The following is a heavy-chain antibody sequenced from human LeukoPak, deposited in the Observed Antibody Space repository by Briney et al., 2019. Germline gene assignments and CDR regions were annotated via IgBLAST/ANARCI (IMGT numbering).Heavy chain of an antibody. V-gene: IGHV3-30-3*01. CDR1: GFSLSNFQ. Sequence: GRSLGLSCVASGFSLSNFQMYWVRQAPGKGLEWVSIISLDGSTEFYADSVKGRFTISRDTASNTMHLEMNNLRIEDTAVYYCMRDYMGWFDPWGQGSLVTVSS. D-gene: IGHD3-10*01. J-gene: IGHJ5*02. CDR2: ISLDGSTE. CDR3: MRDYMGWFDP.